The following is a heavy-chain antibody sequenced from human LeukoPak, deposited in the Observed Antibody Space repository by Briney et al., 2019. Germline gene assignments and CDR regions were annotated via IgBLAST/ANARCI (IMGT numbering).Heavy chain of an antibody. CDR3: AKDHDYSGSYLDY. V-gene: IGHV3-30*02. CDR1: GFTFSSYG. CDR2: IRYDRSNK. D-gene: IGHD1-26*01. J-gene: IGHJ4*02. Sequence: QPGGSLRLSCAASGFTFSSYGMHWVRQAPGKGLEWVAFIRYDRSNKYYADSVKGRFTISRDNSKNTLYLQMNSLRAEDTAVYYCAKDHDYSGSYLDYWGQGTLVTVSS.